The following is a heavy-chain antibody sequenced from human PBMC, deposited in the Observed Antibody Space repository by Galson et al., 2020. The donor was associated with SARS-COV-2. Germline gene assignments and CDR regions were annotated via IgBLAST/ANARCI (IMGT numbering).Heavy chain of an antibody. V-gene: IGHV3-7*03. J-gene: IGHJ6*02. Sequence: GESLKISCAASGFTFSSYWMSWVRQAPGKGLEWVANIKQDGSEKYYVDSVKGRFTISRDNAKNSLYLQMNSLRAEDTAVYYCARSEKDYCSSTSCSPRFGSAVDYSYYYYGMDVWGQGTTVTVSS. D-gene: IGHD2-2*01. CDR2: IKQDGSEK. CDR1: GFTFSSYW. CDR3: ARSEKDYCSSTSCSPRFGSAVDYSYYYYGMDV.